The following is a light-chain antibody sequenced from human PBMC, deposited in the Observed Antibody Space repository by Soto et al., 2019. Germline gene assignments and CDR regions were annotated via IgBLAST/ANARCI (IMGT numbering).Light chain of an antibody. J-gene: IGKJ1*01. CDR3: QQYGSSLWT. V-gene: IGKV3-20*01. CDR1: QSVTNSY. Sequence: EIVLAQSPGTLSLSQGERATLSCRASQSVTNSYLAWYQQKPGQAPRLLLYGASTRATGVPDRFSCSGSGTDFSLTISRLEPEDFAVYYCQQYGSSLWTFGQGTKVDVK. CDR2: GAS.